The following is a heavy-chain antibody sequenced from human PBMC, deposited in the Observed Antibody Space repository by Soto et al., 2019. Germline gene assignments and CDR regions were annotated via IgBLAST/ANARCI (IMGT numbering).Heavy chain of an antibody. J-gene: IGHJ4*02. Sequence: EVQLVESGGGLVQPGGSLRLSCAASGFTFSSYAMSWVRQAPGTGLEWVSAISGSGGSTYYAVSVKGRFTISRDNTKNTLYLKMNSLSAESKAVYYSAKDQFSGWTQWVFDYWGLGTLVTVSS. CDR3: AKDQFSGWTQWVFDY. CDR2: ISGSGGST. CDR1: GFTFSSYA. D-gene: IGHD6-19*01. V-gene: IGHV3-23*04.